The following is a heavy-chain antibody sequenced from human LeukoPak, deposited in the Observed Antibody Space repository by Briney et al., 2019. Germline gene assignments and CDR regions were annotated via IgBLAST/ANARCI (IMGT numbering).Heavy chain of an antibody. CDR1: GFTFSTYE. V-gene: IGHV3-48*03. Sequence: PGGSLRLSCAASGFTFSTYEMNWVRQAPGKGLEWVSYISSRDSTIYYADSVKGRFTISRDNAKNSLYLQMNSLRAEGTAVYYCARRYCSSSSCTLDYWGQGTLVTVSS. D-gene: IGHD2-2*01. CDR2: ISSRDSTI. J-gene: IGHJ4*02. CDR3: ARRYCSSSSCTLDY.